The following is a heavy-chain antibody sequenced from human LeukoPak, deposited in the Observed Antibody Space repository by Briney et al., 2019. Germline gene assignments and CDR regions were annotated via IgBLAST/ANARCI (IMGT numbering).Heavy chain of an antibody. J-gene: IGHJ4*02. CDR1: GFTFSSYA. CDR3: AKYSDSTGAHYFDY. D-gene: IGHD2/OR15-2a*01. V-gene: IGHV3-23*01. Sequence: GGSLRLSCAASGFTFSSYAMTWVRQAPGKGLEWVSTISGSGANTYYADSVKGRLTISRDNSKNTLSLQMNSLRVEDTALYYCAKYSDSTGAHYFDYWGQGTLVTVSS. CDR2: ISGSGANT.